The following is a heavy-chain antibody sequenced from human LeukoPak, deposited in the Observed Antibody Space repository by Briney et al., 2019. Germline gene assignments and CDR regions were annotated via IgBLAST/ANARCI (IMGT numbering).Heavy chain of an antibody. CDR2: IIPMIDVT. Sequence: SVKVSCKASGDTFTSYTFNWVRQAPGQGLEWMGRIIPMIDVTNYAQKFQGRVTMTADKSTSTAYMELSGLRSEDTAVYYCARGIAVAGTKSNRFDAFDIWGQGTMVTVSS. CDR3: ARGIAVAGTKSNRFDAFDI. D-gene: IGHD6-19*01. CDR1: GDTFTSYT. V-gene: IGHV1-69*02. J-gene: IGHJ3*02.